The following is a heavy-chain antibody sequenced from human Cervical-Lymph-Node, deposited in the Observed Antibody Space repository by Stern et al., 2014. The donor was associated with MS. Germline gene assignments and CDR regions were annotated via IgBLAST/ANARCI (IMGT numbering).Heavy chain of an antibody. V-gene: IGHV3-33*01. CDR2: IWYDGSNQ. D-gene: IGHD3-9*01. Sequence: VQLVQSGGGVVQPGQSLRLSCAASGFTFCSYGLPCVSLAPGQGLAWVSGIWYDGSNQFYDDSVNLRFTISRDKSKNTLYLQMNSLRAEDTAVYYCAREGPHTGHYYYFDYWGQGTLVTVSS. CDR1: GFTFCSYG. J-gene: IGHJ4*02. CDR3: AREGPHTGHYYYFDY.